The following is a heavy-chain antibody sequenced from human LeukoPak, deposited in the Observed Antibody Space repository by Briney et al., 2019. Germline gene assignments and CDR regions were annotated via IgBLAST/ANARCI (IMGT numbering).Heavy chain of an antibody. D-gene: IGHD2-2*01. V-gene: IGHV1-2*02. CDR3: ARKSAVRKTSEFDY. J-gene: IGHJ4*02. CDR2: INPNSGGT. CDR1: GYTFTGYY. Sequence: ASVKVSCKASGYTFTGYYINWVRQAPGQGLEWMGWINPNSGGTNYPQKFRGRVTMTTDTSISTAYMELSGLRSDDTAVYYCARKSAVRKTSEFDYWGQGTLVTVSS.